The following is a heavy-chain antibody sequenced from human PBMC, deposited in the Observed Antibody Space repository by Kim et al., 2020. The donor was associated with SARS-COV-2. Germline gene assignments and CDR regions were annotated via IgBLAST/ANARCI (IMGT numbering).Heavy chain of an antibody. Sequence: GGSLRLSCAASGFIFSTYAMHWVRQAPGKGPEYVSAISSNGADPYYADSVKGRFTISRDNFKNMLYLQMGSLRAGDMAVYYCAREGRHCSGTACYLFDYWGQGTLVTVSS. D-gene: IGHD2-2*01. CDR1: GFIFSTYA. J-gene: IGHJ4*02. CDR2: ISSNGADP. V-gene: IGHV3-64*02. CDR3: AREGRHCSGTACYLFDY.